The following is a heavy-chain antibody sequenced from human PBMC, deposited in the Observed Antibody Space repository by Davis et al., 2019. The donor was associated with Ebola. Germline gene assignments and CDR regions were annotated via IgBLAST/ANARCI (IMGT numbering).Heavy chain of an antibody. D-gene: IGHD3-16*01. CDR1: GFTFSNYA. CDR2: VSGGGGST. J-gene: IGHJ4*02. V-gene: IGHV3-23*01. Sequence: GESLKISCAASGFTFSNYAMSWVRQSPGKGLEWVSAVSGGGGSTYYADSVKGRFTISRDNSKNTLYLQMNSLRAEDTAVYYCARDRNYAYDFWGQGTLVTVSS. CDR3: ARDRNYAYDF.